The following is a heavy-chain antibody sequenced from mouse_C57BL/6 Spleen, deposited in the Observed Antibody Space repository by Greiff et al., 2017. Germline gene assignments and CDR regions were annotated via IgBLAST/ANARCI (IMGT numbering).Heavy chain of an antibody. J-gene: IGHJ4*01. CDR2: IYPRSGNT. Sequence: VQLQQSGAELARPGASVKLSCKASGYTFTSYGIRWVKQRTGQGLEWIGEIYPRSGNTNYNEKFKGKATLTAATSSSTAYMELRSLTSADSAVYFCAVRYSYYEYYAMDYWGQGTSVTVSS. V-gene: IGHV1-81*01. CDR1: GYTFTSYG. CDR3: AVRYSYYEYYAMDY. D-gene: IGHD2-12*01.